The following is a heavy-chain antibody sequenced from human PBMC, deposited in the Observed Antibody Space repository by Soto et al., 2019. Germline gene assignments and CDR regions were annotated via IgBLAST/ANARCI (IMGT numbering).Heavy chain of an antibody. J-gene: IGHJ5*02. CDR1: GGTFSNYA. D-gene: IGHD5-18*01. Sequence: QVQLLQSGAEVKKPGSSVKVSCKASGGTFSNYAITWVRQAPGQGLGWLGRIIPIFGSTNFAQKFQGRVTLTADESTTTVYMELSSLRSDDTAVYFCAKDGGKDGYFGNWFDPWGQGTLVTVSS. V-gene: IGHV1-69*15. CDR2: IIPIFGST. CDR3: AKDGGKDGYFGNWFDP.